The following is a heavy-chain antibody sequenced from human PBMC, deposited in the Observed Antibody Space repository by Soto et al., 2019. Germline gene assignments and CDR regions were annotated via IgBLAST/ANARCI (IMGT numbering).Heavy chain of an antibody. CDR1: GGSISSSNW. D-gene: IGHD2-15*01. J-gene: IGHJ4*02. V-gene: IGHV4-4*02. CDR2: IYHSGST. CDR3: ATNTVVTSGGFDY. Sequence: QVQLQESGPGLVKPSGTLSLTCAVSGGSISSSNWWSWVRQPPGKGLEWIGEIYHSGSTNYNPSLTSRVTISVDKSKNQFSLKLRSVTAADTAVYYCATNTVVTSGGFDYWGQGTLVTVSS.